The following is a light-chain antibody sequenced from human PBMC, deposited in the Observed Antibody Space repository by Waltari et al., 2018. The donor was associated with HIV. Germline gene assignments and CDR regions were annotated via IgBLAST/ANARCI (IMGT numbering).Light chain of an antibody. J-gene: IGKJ5*01. V-gene: IGKV3D-15*01. CDR2: AAS. CDR3: HQYNNWPRGT. CDR1: QSIGGN. Sequence: EIVMTQSPATLSVSPGERVSLSCRASQSIGGNLAGYKQKPGQAPRILIYAASTRAAVIPARFSGSGSGTEFSLTTSSLQSEDFSVYYRHQYNNWPRGTFGQGTRLEI.